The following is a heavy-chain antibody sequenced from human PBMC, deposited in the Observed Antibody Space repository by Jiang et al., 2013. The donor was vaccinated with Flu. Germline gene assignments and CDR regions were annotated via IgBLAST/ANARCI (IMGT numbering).Heavy chain of an antibody. CDR3: AKGSGRITMIHVDY. V-gene: IGHV3-30*18. Sequence: VQLLESGGGVVQPGRSLRLSCAASGFTFSSYGMHWVRQAPGKGLEWVAVISYDGSNKYYADSVKGRFTISRDNSKNTLYLQMNSLRAEDTAVYYCAKGSGRITMIHVDYWGQGTLVTVSS. J-gene: IGHJ4*02. CDR1: GFTFSSYG. D-gene: IGHD3-22*01. CDR2: ISYDGSNK.